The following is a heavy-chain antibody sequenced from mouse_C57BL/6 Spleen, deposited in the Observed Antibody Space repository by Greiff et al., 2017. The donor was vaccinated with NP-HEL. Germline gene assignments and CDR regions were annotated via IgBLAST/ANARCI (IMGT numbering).Heavy chain of an antibody. V-gene: IGHV5-16*01. CDR3: ARAYGYDLYYFDY. D-gene: IGHD2-2*01. J-gene: IGHJ2*01. CDR1: GFTFSDYY. Sequence: EVKLMESEGGLVQPGSSMKLSCTASGFTFSDYYMAWVRQVPEKGLEWVANINYDGSSTYYLDSLKSRFIISRDNAKNILYLQMSSLKSEDTATYYCARAYGYDLYYFDYWGQGTTLTVSS. CDR2: INYDGSST.